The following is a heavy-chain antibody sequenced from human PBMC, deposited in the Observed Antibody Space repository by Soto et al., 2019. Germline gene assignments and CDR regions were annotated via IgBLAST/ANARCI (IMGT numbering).Heavy chain of an antibody. CDR2: VNNDGSST. CDR1: GFTFSHYW. J-gene: IGHJ6*02. CDR3: ARGNYYGMDV. Sequence: PGGSLRLSCAASGFTFSHYWMHWVRQAPGKGLVWVSRVNNDGSSTSSADSVKGRFTISRDNAKNTLYLHMDSLRAEDTAVYYCARGNYYGMDVWGQGTAVTVSS. V-gene: IGHV3-74*01.